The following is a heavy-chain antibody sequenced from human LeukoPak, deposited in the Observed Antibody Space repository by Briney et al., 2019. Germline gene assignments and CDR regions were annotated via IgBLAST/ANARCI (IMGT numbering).Heavy chain of an antibody. CDR1: GFSFSTYG. V-gene: IGHV3-30*02. D-gene: IGHD2-15*01. CDR3: AKGYCSGSCYNGLDY. CDR2: IRFDGTNK. Sequence: GGSLRLSCAASGFSFSTYGMHWVRQAPGKGLEWVAFIRFDGTNKYYADSVKGRFAISRDSSKNTLYLQMNSLRAEDTAVYYCAKGYCSGSCYNGLDYWGQGTLVTVSS. J-gene: IGHJ4*02.